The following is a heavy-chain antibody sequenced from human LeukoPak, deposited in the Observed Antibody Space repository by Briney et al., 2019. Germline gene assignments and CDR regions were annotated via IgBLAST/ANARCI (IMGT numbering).Heavy chain of an antibody. V-gene: IGHV1-8*01. CDR3: ARDPTYYYGSGSGNYYYYYMDV. CDR2: MNPNSGNT. CDR1: GYTFTSFD. Sequence: ASVKVSCKASGYTFTSFDINWVRQATGQGLEWMAWMNPNSGNTGYAQKLQGRVIMTTDTSTSTAYMELRSLRSDDTAVYYCARDPTYYYGSGSGNYYYYYMDVWGKGTTVTISS. D-gene: IGHD3-10*01. J-gene: IGHJ6*03.